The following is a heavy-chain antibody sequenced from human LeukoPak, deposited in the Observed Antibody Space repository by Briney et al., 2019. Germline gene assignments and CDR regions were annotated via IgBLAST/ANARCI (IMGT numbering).Heavy chain of an antibody. J-gene: IGHJ6*02. V-gene: IGHV4-39*01. D-gene: IGHD3-10*01. CDR2: IYYSGST. CDR3: ARHNYGSGSYHHYYYYGMDV. CDR1: GGSISSSSYY. Sequence: PSETLSLTCTVSGGSISSSSYYWGWIRQPPGKGLEWIGSIYYSGSTYYNPSLKSRVTISVDTSKNQFSLKLSSVTAADTAVYYCARHNYGSGSYHHYYYYGMDVWGQGTTVTVSS.